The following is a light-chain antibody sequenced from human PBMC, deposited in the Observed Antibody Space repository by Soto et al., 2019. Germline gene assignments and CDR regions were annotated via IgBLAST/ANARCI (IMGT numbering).Light chain of an antibody. CDR3: NSYTHISTLV. Sequence: QSVLTQPPSVSGSPGQSITISCTGTGSDVGGYNSVSWFQQHPSKAPKLIIYEVSHRPSGVSIRFSGSKSGNTASLTISGLQSEDEADYYCNSYTHISTLVFGTGTKVTVL. CDR1: GSDVGGYNS. J-gene: IGLJ1*01. V-gene: IGLV2-14*01. CDR2: EVS.